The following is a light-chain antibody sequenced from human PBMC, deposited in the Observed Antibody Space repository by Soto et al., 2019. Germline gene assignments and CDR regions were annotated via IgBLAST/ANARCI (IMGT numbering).Light chain of an antibody. CDR1: SSNIGSNF. Sequence: QSVLTQPPSASGTPGQRVTISCSGSSSNIGSNFVYWYQQFPGTAPKLLIYRNNQRPSGVPDRFSGSKSGTSASLAISGLPSEDEADYYCAAWDDSLSGWVFGGGTKVPS. V-gene: IGLV1-47*01. CDR3: AAWDDSLSGWV. CDR2: RNN. J-gene: IGLJ3*02.